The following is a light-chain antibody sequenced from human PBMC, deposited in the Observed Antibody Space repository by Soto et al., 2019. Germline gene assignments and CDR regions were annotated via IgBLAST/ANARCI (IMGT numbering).Light chain of an antibody. V-gene: IGKV2D-29*01. CDR3: MQSIQPPLT. J-gene: IGKJ4*01. CDR1: QSLLHSDGQTY. CDR2: EVS. Sequence: DVVMTQTPLSLSVTPGQPASISCTSSQSLLHSDGQTYLYWYLQKPGQPPQLLIYEVSNRFSGVADRFSGSGSGTDFTRQSSRVEAEDVGVYDCMQSIQPPLTFGGGTKVDIK.